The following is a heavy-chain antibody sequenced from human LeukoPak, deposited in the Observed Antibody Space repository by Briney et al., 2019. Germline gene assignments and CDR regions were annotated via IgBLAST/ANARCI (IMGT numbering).Heavy chain of an antibody. Sequence: PSGTLSLTCAVSGGSISSSNWWSWVRQPPGKGLEWIGEIYHSGSTNYNPSLKSRVTISVDKSKNQFSLKLSSVTAADTAVYYCARTYDSSGYYHKNWFDPWGQGTLVTVSS. D-gene: IGHD3-22*01. CDR1: GGSISSSNW. J-gene: IGHJ5*02. CDR2: IYHSGST. CDR3: ARTYDSSGYYHKNWFDP. V-gene: IGHV4-4*02.